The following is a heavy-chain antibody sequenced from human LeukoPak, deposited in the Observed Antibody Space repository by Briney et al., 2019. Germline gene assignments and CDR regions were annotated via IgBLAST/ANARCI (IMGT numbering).Heavy chain of an antibody. J-gene: IGHJ6*02. D-gene: IGHD3-10*01. Sequence: GASVKVSCKASGGTFSIYAISWVRQAPGQRLEWMGGIIPIFGTANYAQKFQGRVTITADESTSTAYMELSSLRSEDTAVYYCARTESIPNRITMVRGDPFYYYYGMGVWGQGTTVTVSS. CDR1: GGTFSIYA. CDR2: IIPIFGTA. V-gene: IGHV1-69*13. CDR3: ARTESIPNRITMVRGDPFYYYYGMGV.